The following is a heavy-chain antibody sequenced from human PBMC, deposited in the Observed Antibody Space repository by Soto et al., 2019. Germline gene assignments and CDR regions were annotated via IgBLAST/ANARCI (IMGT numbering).Heavy chain of an antibody. CDR1: GDSVSSNSAA. CDR3: ARDAVYYDFWSDYCAFDY. D-gene: IGHD3-3*01. CDR2: TYYRSKWYN. Sequence: SQTLSLTCVISGDSVSSNSAAWNWIRQSPSRGLEWLGRTYYRSKWYNDYAVSVKSRITINPDTSKNQFSLQLNSVTPEDTAVYYCARDAVYYDFWSDYCAFDYWGQGTLVTVSS. V-gene: IGHV6-1*01. J-gene: IGHJ4*02.